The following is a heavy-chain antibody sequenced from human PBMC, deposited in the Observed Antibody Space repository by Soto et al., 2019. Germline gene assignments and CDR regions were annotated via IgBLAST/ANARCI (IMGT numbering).Heavy chain of an antibody. D-gene: IGHD1-26*01. CDR3: ANDVAAQLLDY. CDR1: GYIFISYG. V-gene: IGHV1-18*01. J-gene: IGHJ4*02. CDR2: ISGYNGNT. Sequence: QVQLVQSGAEMKKPGASVKVSCKASGYIFISYGISWVRQAPGQGLEWMGWISGYNGNTKYAQKRQGRVTMTTDTSTSMAFMELTTQRSDESAGYLLANDVAAQLLDYWGQGTMVTVSS.